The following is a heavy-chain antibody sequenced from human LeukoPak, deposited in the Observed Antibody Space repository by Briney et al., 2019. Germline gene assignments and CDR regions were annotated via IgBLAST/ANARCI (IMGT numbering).Heavy chain of an antibody. J-gene: IGHJ6*02. Sequence: GGSLRLSCAASGFIFSNYVMNWVRQAPGKGLEWVAIIWSDGSNKYYADSVKGRFTISRDNSKSTLYLQMNSLRAEDTAVYYCARALFAGAFFGMDVWGQGTTVTVSS. CDR2: IWSDGSNK. CDR1: GFIFSNYV. V-gene: IGHV3-33*08. CDR3: ARALFAGAFFGMDV. D-gene: IGHD2/OR15-2a*01.